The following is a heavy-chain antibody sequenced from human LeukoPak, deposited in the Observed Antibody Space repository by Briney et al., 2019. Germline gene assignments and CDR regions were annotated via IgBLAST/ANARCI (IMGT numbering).Heavy chain of an antibody. CDR2: IWYDGSNK. D-gene: IGHD2-2*01. J-gene: IGHJ4*02. Sequence: GGSLRLSCAASGFTFSSYGMHWVRQAPGKGLEWVAVIWYDGSNKYYADSLKGRFTISRDNSKNTLYLQMNSLRAEDTAVYYCARDDRRASIVVVPAAPDYWGQGTLVTVSS. V-gene: IGHV3-33*01. CDR3: ARDDRRASIVVVPAAPDY. CDR1: GFTFSSYG.